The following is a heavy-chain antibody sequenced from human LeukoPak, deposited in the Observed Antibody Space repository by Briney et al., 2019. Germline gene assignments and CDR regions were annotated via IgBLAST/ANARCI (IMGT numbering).Heavy chain of an antibody. D-gene: IGHD5-12*01. J-gene: IGHJ4*02. CDR2: ISGSGGST. Sequence: PVGSLRLSCAASGFTFSSYAMSWVRQAPGKGLEWVSAISGSGGSTYYADSVKGRLTISRDNSKNTLYLQMNSLRAEDTAVYYCAKTRSPVAAPTIFDYWGQGTLVTVSS. V-gene: IGHV3-23*01. CDR1: GFTFSSYA. CDR3: AKTRSPVAAPTIFDY.